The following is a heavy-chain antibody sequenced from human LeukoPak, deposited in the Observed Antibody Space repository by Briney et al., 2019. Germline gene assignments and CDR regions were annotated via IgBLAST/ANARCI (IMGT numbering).Heavy chain of an antibody. Sequence: GGSLRLSCAASGFTVSSNYMSWVRQAPGKGLEWVSVIYSGGSTYYAYSVKGRFTISRDNSKNQLYLQMNSLRAEDTAVYYCARDGGYGSGLFDYWGQGTLVTVSS. J-gene: IGHJ4*02. CDR2: IYSGGST. CDR1: GFTVSSNY. D-gene: IGHD3-10*01. V-gene: IGHV3-66*02. CDR3: ARDGGYGSGLFDY.